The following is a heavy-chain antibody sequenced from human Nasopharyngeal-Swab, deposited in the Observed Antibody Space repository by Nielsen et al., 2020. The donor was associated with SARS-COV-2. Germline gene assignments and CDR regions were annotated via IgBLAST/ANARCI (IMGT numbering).Heavy chain of an antibody. V-gene: IGHV3-30*18. CDR3: AKDPAAGNLDY. J-gene: IGHJ4*02. CDR1: GFTFSSYG. CDR2: ISYDGSNK. D-gene: IGHD6-13*01. Sequence: GESLKISCAASGFTFSSYGMHWVRQAPGKGLEWVTVISYDGSNKYYADSVKGRFTISRDNSKNTLYLQMNSLRAEDTAVYYCAKDPAAGNLDYWGQGTLVTVSS.